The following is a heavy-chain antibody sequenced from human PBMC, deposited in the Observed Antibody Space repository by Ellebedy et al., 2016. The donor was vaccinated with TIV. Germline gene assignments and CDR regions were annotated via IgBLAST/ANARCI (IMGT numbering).Heavy chain of an antibody. CDR2: IYYSGNT. CDR1: GGSISSSSYY. D-gene: IGHD3-3*01. J-gene: IGHJ4*02. Sequence: SETLSLXCTVPGGSISSSSYYCGWIRQPPGKGLEWIGSIYYSGNTYYNPSLKSRVTISIDTSKNQFSLRLSSVTAADTAIYRCARRKVTIPRADAYFDYWGQGILVTVSS. V-gene: IGHV4-39*01. CDR3: ARRKVTIPRADAYFDY.